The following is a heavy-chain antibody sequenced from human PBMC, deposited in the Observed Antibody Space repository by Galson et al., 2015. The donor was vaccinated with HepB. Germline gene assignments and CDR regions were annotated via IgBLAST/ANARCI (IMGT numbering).Heavy chain of an antibody. J-gene: IGHJ4*02. CDR2: IYSGGST. CDR3: ARGVWGSYRSEGY. CDR1: RFTVSSNY. V-gene: IGHV3-66*02. D-gene: IGHD3-16*01. Sequence: SLRLSCAASRFTVSSNYMSWVRQAPGKGLEWVSVIYSGGSTYYADSVKGRFTISRDNSKNTLYLQMNSLRAEDTAVYYCARGVWGSYRSEGYWGQGTLVTVSS.